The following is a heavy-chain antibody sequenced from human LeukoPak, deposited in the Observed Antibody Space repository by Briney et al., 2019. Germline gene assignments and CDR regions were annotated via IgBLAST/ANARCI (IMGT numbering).Heavy chain of an antibody. D-gene: IGHD1-26*01. CDR1: GYTFTSYG. CDR2: ISAYNGNT. CDR3: ARVGGSYHFDY. Sequence: ASVKVSCKASGYTFTSYGISWVRQAPGQGLEWMGWISAYNGNTNYAQKLQGRVTMTTDTSTSTAHMELRSLRSDDTAVYYCARVGGSYHFDYWGQGTLVTVSS. V-gene: IGHV1-18*01. J-gene: IGHJ4*02.